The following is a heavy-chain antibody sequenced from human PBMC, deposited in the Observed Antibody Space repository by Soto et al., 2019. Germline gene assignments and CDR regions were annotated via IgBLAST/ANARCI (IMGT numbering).Heavy chain of an antibody. D-gene: IGHD2-15*01. CDR1: GGSISSGGYS. V-gene: IGHV4-30-2*01. Sequence: QLQLQESGSGLVKPSQTLSLTCAVSGGSISSGGYSWSWIRQPPGKGLEWIGYIYHSGSTYYNPYIKSRFTISVHRSKNQFSLKLSTVTAAHKAVYNCAREFLDLGYGRGGSCSPGDWFDPWGQGTLVTVSS. CDR3: AREFLDLGYGRGGSCSPGDWFDP. CDR2: IYHSGST. J-gene: IGHJ5*02.